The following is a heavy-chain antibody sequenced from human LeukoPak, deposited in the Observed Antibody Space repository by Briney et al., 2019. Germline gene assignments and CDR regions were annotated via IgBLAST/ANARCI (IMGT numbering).Heavy chain of an antibody. CDR1: GFIVSSNY. CDR3: AKGDLPLLYGGAFDS. D-gene: IGHD2-2*02. Sequence: GGSLRLSCAASGFIVSSNYMSWVRQAPGKGLEWVSVIYSDGSTYYAHSVKGRFTISRDNSKNTLSLQMNSLRAEDTALYYCAKGDLPLLYGGAFDSWGQGILVTVSS. J-gene: IGHJ4*02. CDR2: IYSDGST. V-gene: IGHV3-53*01.